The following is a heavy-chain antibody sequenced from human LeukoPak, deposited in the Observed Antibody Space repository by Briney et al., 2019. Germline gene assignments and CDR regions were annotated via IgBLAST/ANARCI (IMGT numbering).Heavy chain of an antibody. CDR2: VKQDGSEK. D-gene: IGHD3-22*01. V-gene: IGHV3-7*04. Sequence: GGSLRLSCAASGFTLSSNWMSWVRQAPGKGLEWVANVKQDGSEKYYVDSVKGRFTISRDNAKNSLYLRMNSLRAEDTAVYYCARVSYYVSSGYFLDYWGQGTLVTVSS. J-gene: IGHJ4*02. CDR3: ARVSYYVSSGYFLDY. CDR1: GFTLSSNW.